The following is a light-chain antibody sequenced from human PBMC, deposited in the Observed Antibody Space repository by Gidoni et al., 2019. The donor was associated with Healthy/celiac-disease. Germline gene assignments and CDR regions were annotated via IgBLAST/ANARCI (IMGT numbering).Light chain of an antibody. CDR1: TSNIGSNT. Sequence: QSVLTQPPSASGTPGQRVTISCYGSTSNIGSNTVNWYQQLPGTAPKLLIYGNNQRPSGVPDQFSGSKSGTSASLAITGLQSEDEAAYYCAAWDDSLNGPVFGGGTKLTVL. J-gene: IGLJ2*01. CDR3: AAWDDSLNGPV. CDR2: GNN. V-gene: IGLV1-44*01.